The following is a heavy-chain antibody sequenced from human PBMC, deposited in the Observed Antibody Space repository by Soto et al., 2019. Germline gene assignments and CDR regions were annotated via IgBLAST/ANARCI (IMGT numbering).Heavy chain of an antibody. CDR3: AGGIGYCSSTSCSPMDV. Sequence: SETLSLTCTVSGGSISSYYWSWIRPPPGKGLEWIGYIYYSGSTNYNPSLKSRVTISVDTSKNQFSLKLSSVTAADTAVYYCAGGIGYCSSTSCSPMDVWGKGTTVTVSS. D-gene: IGHD2-2*01. V-gene: IGHV4-59*08. CDR2: IYYSGST. CDR1: GGSISSYY. J-gene: IGHJ6*03.